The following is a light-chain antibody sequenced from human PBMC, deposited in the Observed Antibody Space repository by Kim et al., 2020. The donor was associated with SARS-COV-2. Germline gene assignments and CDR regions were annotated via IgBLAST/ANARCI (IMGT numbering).Light chain of an antibody. J-gene: IGLJ3*02. V-gene: IGLV2-14*03. Sequence: QSALTQPASVSGSPGQSITISCTGTNSDIGYYNFVSWYQHHPRKAPKLLIFDVTNRPSGVSDRFSGSKSGNTASLTISGLQAEDEADYYCSSYTSSSTLDWVFGGGTQLTVL. CDR1: NSDIGYYNF. CDR3: SSYTSSSTLDWV. CDR2: DVT.